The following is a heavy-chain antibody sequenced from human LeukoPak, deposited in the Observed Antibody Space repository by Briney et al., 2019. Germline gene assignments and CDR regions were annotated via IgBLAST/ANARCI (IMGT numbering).Heavy chain of an antibody. CDR3: ARARGEFWSGYYFPNNWFDP. Sequence: SETLSLTCAVYGGSFSGYYWSWIRQPPGKGLEWIGEINHSGSTNYNPSLKSRVTISVDTSKNQFSLKLSSVTAADTAVYYCARARGEFWSGYYFPNNWFDPWGQGTLVTVSS. CDR1: GGSFSGYY. D-gene: IGHD3-3*01. J-gene: IGHJ5*02. CDR2: INHSGST. V-gene: IGHV4-34*01.